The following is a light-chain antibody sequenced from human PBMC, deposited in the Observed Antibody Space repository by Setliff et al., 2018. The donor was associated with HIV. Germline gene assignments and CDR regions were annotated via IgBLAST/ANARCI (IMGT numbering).Light chain of an antibody. J-gene: IGLJ1*01. V-gene: IGLV2-11*01. Sequence: QSALTQPRSVSGSPGQSVIISCTGTSSDVGGNNYVSLYQQHPGEAPKVIIYDVSKRPSGVPDRFSGSKSGNTASLTISGLQAEDEADYFCCSYADSYTSLFVFGSGTKV. CDR2: DVS. CDR1: SSDVGGNNY. CDR3: CSYADSYTSLFV.